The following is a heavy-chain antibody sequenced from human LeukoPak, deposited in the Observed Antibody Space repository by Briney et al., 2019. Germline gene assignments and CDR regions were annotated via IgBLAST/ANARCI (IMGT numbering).Heavy chain of an antibody. V-gene: IGHV4-34*01. CDR2: INPGGST. J-gene: IGHJ4*02. D-gene: IGHD5-24*01. CDR1: GGSFSDDY. Sequence: SETLSLTCIVYGGSFSDDYWSWVRQPPGEGLQWIGEINPGGSTNKNPSLQSRLIMSVDTSKNQFSLNLTSVTAADTAVYYCARVHGHNLGTLDYWGQGILVTVTS. CDR3: ARVHGHNLGTLDY.